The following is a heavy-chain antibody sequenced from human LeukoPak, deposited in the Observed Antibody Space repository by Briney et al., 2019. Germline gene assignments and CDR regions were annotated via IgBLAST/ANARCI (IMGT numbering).Heavy chain of an antibody. CDR1: GFTFSSYA. CDR2: ISYDGSNK. V-gene: IGHV3-30*04. CDR3: ARDRAAADI. D-gene: IGHD6-13*01. J-gene: IGHJ4*02. Sequence: HLGGSLRLSCAASGFTFSSYAMHWVRQAPGKGLEWVAVISYDGSNKYYADSVKGRFTISRDNSKNTLYLQMNSLRAEDTAVYYCARDRAAADIWGQGTLVTVSS.